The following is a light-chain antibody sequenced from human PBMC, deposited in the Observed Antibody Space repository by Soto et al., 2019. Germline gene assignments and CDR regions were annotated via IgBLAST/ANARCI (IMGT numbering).Light chain of an antibody. CDR2: EVS. Sequence: QSALTQPASVSGSPGQSITISCTGTSSDVGSYNLVSWYQQHPGKAPKLMIYEVSKRPSGVSNRFSGSKSGNTAYLTISGLQAEDEADYYCCSYAGSSTVFGGGTKLTVL. V-gene: IGLV2-23*02. J-gene: IGLJ2*01. CDR3: CSYAGSSTV. CDR1: SSDVGSYNL.